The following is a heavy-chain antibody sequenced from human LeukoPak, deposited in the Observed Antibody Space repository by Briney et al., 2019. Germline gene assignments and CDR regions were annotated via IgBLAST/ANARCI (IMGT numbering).Heavy chain of an antibody. CDR3: ARNIWRFDP. CDR2: MNSDGSDT. J-gene: IGHJ5*02. D-gene: IGHD1/OR15-1a*01. CDR1: GFPFSTSW. V-gene: IGHV3-74*01. Sequence: PGGPLRLSCAASGFPFSTSWMHWVRQAPGKGLVWVSRMNSDGSDTSYADSVKGRFTISRDNAKNTLYLQMNSLRAEDTAVYYCARNIWRFDPWGQGTLVTVSS.